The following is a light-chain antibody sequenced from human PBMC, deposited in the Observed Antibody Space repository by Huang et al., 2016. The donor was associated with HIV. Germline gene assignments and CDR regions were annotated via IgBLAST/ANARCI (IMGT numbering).Light chain of an antibody. CDR2: GPS. CDR1: KAASSDF. Sequence: VVMTQSPGTLSLSPGERASLSCRASKAASSDFLAWYQHKPGQAPRLLISGPSNRATGCPDRCSVSWSGTDFTLIIDRLEPEDFALYYCQQFGYSPFTVGGGTGLEI. CDR3: QQFGYSPFT. V-gene: IGKV3-20*01. J-gene: IGKJ4*01.